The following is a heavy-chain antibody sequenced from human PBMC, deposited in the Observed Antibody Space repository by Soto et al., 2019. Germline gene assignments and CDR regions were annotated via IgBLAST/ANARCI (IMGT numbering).Heavy chain of an antibody. Sequence: GGSLRLSCAASGFTFSDYYMSWIRQAPGKGLEWVSYISSSGSTIYYADSVKGRFTISRDNAKNSLYLQMNSLRAEDTAVYYYARAGYIAVAPLDPWGQGTPVTVSS. V-gene: IGHV3-11*01. CDR2: ISSSGSTI. CDR3: ARAGYIAVAPLDP. D-gene: IGHD6-19*01. J-gene: IGHJ5*02. CDR1: GFTFSDYY.